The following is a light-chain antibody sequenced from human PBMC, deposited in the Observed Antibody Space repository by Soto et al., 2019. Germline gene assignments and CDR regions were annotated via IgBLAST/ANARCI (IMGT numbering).Light chain of an antibody. CDR1: QAIRNF. Sequence: DIQMTQSPTSLSASVGDRVTITCRASQAIRNFVAWYQQKPGKAPNLLIYAASTLQSGVPSRFSGSGSGTDFTLTINCLQPEDVATYSCQKYSSVPVFGPGTKVEIK. V-gene: IGKV1-27*01. CDR2: AAS. J-gene: IGKJ3*01. CDR3: QKYSSVPV.